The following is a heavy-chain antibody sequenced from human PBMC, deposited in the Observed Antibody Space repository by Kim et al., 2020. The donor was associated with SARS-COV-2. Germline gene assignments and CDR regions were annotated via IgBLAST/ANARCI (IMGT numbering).Heavy chain of an antibody. CDR3: AAEILGYCSSTSCHEFDY. CDR2: IVVGSGNT. D-gene: IGHD2-2*01. CDR1: GFTFTSSA. Sequence: SVKVSCKASGFTFTSSAVQWVRQARGQRLEWIGWIVVGSGNTNYAQKFQERVTITRDMSTSTAYMELSSLRSEDTAVYYCAAEILGYCSSTSCHEFDYWGQGTLVTVSS. J-gene: IGHJ4*02. V-gene: IGHV1-58*01.